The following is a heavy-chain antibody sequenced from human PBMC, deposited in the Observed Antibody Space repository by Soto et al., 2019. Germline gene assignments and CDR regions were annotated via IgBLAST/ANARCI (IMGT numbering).Heavy chain of an antibody. CDR3: ARVALDIVLMVYAIRTHAFDI. D-gene: IGHD2-8*01. V-gene: IGHV1-18*01. CDR2: ISAYNGNT. CDR1: GYTFTSYG. J-gene: IGHJ3*02. Sequence: ASVKVSCKASGYTFTSYGISWVRQAPGQGLEWMGWISAYNGNTNYAQKLQGRVTMTTDTSTSTAYMELRSLRSDDTAVYYCARVALDIVLMVYAIRTHAFDIWGQGTMVTVSS.